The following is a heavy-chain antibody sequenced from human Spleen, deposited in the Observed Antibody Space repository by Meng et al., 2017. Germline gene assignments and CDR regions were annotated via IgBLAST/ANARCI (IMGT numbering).Heavy chain of an antibody. Sequence: GESLKISCAGSEFSFSDYSMNWVRQAPGKGLEWVSSISSTSMYIYYADSVKGRFTISRDNANNSLYLQMNSLRAEDTAVYYCARAGGRIAVAGTGFWDYWGQGTLVTVS. D-gene: IGHD6-19*01. CDR2: ISSTSMYI. V-gene: IGHV3-21*01. CDR1: EFSFSDYS. J-gene: IGHJ4*02. CDR3: ARAGGRIAVAGTGFWDY.